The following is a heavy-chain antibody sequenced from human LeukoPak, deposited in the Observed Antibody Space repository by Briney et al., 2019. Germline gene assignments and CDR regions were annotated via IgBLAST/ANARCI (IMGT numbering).Heavy chain of an antibody. CDR1: GFTFSDYY. Sequence: PGGSLRLSCAASGFTFSDYYMSWIRQAPGKGLEWVSYISSSGSAIYYADSVKGRFTISRDNAKNSLYLQMSSLRAEDTGVFYCARDVAYSAFDYWGQGTLVTVSS. CDR3: ARDVAYSAFDY. CDR2: ISSSGSAI. D-gene: IGHD2-21*01. V-gene: IGHV3-11*04. J-gene: IGHJ4*02.